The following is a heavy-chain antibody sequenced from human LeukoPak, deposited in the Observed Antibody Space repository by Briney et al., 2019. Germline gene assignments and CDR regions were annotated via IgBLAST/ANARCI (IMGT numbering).Heavy chain of an antibody. CDR3: ARAPFDWLPNDY. V-gene: IGHV1-2*02. CDR2: INPNSGGT. D-gene: IGHD3-9*01. Sequence: ASVKVSCKASGYTFTGYYMHWVRQAPGQGLEWMGWINPNSGGTNYAQKFQGRVTMTRDTSISTAYMELSSLRSEDTAVYYCARAPFDWLPNDYWGQGTLVTVSS. J-gene: IGHJ4*02. CDR1: GYTFTGYY.